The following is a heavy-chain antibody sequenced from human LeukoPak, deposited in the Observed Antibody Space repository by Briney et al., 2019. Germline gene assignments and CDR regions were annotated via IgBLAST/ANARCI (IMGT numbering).Heavy chain of an antibody. D-gene: IGHD5-12*01. CDR3: ARGSRWLRLHY. CDR2: INHSGST. CDR1: GGSFSGYC. V-gene: IGHV4-34*01. J-gene: IGHJ4*02. Sequence: ASETLSLTCAVYGGSFSGYCWSWIRQPPGKGLEWIGEINHSGSTNYNPSLKSRVTISVDTSKNQFSLKLSSVTAADTAVYYCARGSRWLRLHYWGQGTLVTVSS.